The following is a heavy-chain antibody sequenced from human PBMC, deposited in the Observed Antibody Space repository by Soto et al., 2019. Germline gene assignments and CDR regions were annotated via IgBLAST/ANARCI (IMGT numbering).Heavy chain of an antibody. Sequence: ASVKVSCKASGYTFTNYGISWVRQAPGQGLEWMGWISTYNGHTTSAQQLQGRLTMTPDTSTSTASMELRSLRSDDAAVYFCARDWGQQWLAYGLDVWGQGTTVTVSS. CDR1: GYTFTNYG. V-gene: IGHV1-18*01. D-gene: IGHD6-19*01. J-gene: IGHJ6*02. CDR2: ISTYNGHT. CDR3: ARDWGQQWLAYGLDV.